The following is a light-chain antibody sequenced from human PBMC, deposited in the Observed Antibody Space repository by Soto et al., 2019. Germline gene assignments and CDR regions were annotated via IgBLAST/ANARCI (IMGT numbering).Light chain of an antibody. CDR2: DVS. CDR1: NSDVGDYNF. CDR3: CSYADSFYV. J-gene: IGLJ1*01. Sequence: QSVLTQPRSVSGSPGQSVTISCTGTNSDVGDYNFVSWYQQYPGKVPKLIIYDVSKRSSGVPDRFSGSKSGNTASLTISGLQAEDEADYYCCSYADSFYVFGTGTKVTVL. V-gene: IGLV2-11*01.